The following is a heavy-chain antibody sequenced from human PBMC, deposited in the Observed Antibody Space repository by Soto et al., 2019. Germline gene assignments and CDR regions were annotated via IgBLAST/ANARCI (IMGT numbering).Heavy chain of an antibody. D-gene: IGHD2-2*01. CDR2: IIPILGIA. V-gene: IGHV1-69*02. CDR3: ALLPVVGPQEDFDY. Sequence: GASVKVSCKASGGTFSSYTISWVRQAPGQGLEWMGRIIPILGIANYAQKFQGRVTITAGKSTSTAYMELSSLRSGDTAVYYCALLPVVGPQEDFDYWGQGTLVTVSS. CDR1: GGTFSSYT. J-gene: IGHJ4*02.